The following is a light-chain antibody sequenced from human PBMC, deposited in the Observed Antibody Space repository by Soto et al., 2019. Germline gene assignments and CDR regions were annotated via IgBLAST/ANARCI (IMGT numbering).Light chain of an antibody. CDR3: SSSTSSSPRV. V-gene: IGLV2-14*01. J-gene: IGLJ1*01. CDR1: SSDVGGYNY. CDR2: DVS. Sequence: QSVLTQPASVSGSPGQSITISCTGTSSDVGGYNYDSWYQQHPGKAPKLMIYDVSNRPSGVSNRSSGSKSGNSASLTISGLQAEDEADYYCSSSTSSSPRVFGTGPKVTV.